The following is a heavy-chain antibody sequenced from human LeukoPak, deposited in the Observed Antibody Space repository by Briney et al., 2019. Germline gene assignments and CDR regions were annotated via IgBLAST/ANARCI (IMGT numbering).Heavy chain of an antibody. V-gene: IGHV4-31*03. CDR1: GASITSAAYY. J-gene: IGHJ4*02. Sequence: PSETLSLTCTVSGASITSAAYYWTWIRQHPGEGLEWIGYSSYSGSAYYNPSLKSRVTISVDTSKSQFSLKLSSVTAADTAVYYCARYYCASSRCPGVDYWGQGTLVTVSS. CDR3: ARYYCASSRCPGVDY. D-gene: IGHD2-2*01. CDR2: SSYSGSA.